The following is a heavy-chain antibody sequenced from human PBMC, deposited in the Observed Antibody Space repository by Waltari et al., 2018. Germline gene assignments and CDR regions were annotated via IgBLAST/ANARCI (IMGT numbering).Heavy chain of an antibody. D-gene: IGHD1-7*01. Sequence: QEHLVQSGAETKSPGASMRVSCKTSGYIFVASYIQWVRHVPGQGLEWMGYINPASGNTNYEQKFQGRFSMTRDASINTVYMDLNGLTSDDTVLYYCARENPNWNFFDPWGQGTLVTVAS. CDR1: GYIFVASY. CDR2: INPASGNT. V-gene: IGHV1-2*02. J-gene: IGHJ5*02. CDR3: ARENPNWNFFDP.